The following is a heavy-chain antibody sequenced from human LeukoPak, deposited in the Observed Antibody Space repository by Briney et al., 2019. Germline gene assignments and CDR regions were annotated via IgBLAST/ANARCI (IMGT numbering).Heavy chain of an antibody. CDR1: GGSISSYY. Sequence: SETLSLTCTVSGGSISSYYWSWIRQPPGKGLEWIGYIYYSGSTNYNPSLKSRVTISVDKSKNQFPLKLSSVTAADTAVYYCARDEGGSSWYYFDYWGQGTLVTVSS. CDR2: IYYSGST. V-gene: IGHV4-59*01. J-gene: IGHJ4*02. D-gene: IGHD6-13*01. CDR3: ARDEGGSSWYYFDY.